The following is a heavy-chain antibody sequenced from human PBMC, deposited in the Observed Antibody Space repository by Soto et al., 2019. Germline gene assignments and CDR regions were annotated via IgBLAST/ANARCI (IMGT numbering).Heavy chain of an antibody. D-gene: IGHD3-10*01. J-gene: IGHJ6*01. V-gene: IGHV1-2*02. CDR3: ARDLGPLGSGSACPKFGLGF. Sequence: ASVKVSCKASGYTFTGHYMHWVRQVSGKGLEYLGWLKSDNGGAYSAPKFQGRVTFTRDTSTTTAYMELSGLRSDDTAVYFCARDLGPLGSGSACPKFGLGFWEQGTTVTVAS. CDR2: LKSDNGGA. CDR1: GYTFTGHY.